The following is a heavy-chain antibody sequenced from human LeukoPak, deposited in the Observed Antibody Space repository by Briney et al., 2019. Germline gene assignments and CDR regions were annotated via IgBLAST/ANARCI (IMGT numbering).Heavy chain of an antibody. CDR1: GGSISSYY. V-gene: IGHV4-59*01. CDR3: ARVDSSRWYATFDF. D-gene: IGHD6-13*01. Sequence: SETLSLTCTVSGGSISSYYWSWIRQPPGKGLEWIGYIYYSGSTNYNPSLKSRVTISVDTSKNQFSLKVTSVTAADTALYYCARVDSSRWYATFDFWGQGTLVTVTS. J-gene: IGHJ4*02. CDR2: IYYSGST.